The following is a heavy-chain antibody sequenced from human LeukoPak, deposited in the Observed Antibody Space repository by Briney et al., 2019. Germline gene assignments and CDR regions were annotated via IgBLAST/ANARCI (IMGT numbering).Heavy chain of an antibody. CDR1: GFTFSSYG. CDR2: ISYDGSNK. D-gene: IGHD3-22*01. CDR3: AKMGSSGFQPGDY. J-gene: IGHJ4*02. Sequence: PGGSLRLSCAASGFTFSSYGMHWVRQAPGKGLEWVAVISYDGSNKYYADSVKGRFTISRDNSKNTLYLQMNSLRAEDTAVYYCAKMGSSGFQPGDYWGQGTLVTVSS. V-gene: IGHV3-30*18.